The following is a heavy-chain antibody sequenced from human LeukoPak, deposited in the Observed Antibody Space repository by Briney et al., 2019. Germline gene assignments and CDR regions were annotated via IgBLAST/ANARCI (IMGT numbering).Heavy chain of an antibody. J-gene: IGHJ6*03. CDR2: IIASGGST. D-gene: IGHD6-19*01. CDR3: AKAPRYSSGHVFYYYYMDV. CDR1: GFTFSSYW. Sequence: GGSLRLSCAASGFTFSSYWMHWVRQAPGKGLEWVSTIIASGGSTYYADSVKGRFTISRDNSKNALYLQMSSLRAEDTAVFYCAKAPRYSSGHVFYYYYMDVWGKGTTVTVSS. V-gene: IGHV3-23*01.